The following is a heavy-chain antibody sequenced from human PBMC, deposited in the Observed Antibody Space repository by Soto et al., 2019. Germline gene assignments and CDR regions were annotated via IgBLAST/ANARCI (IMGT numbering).Heavy chain of an antibody. CDR3: VRDVLGL. CDR2: MYYTGTT. CDR1: GCSVTSGGYH. Sequence: XETLSLTCSVAGCSVTSGGYHWNWIRQSPGKGLEWIGYMYYTGTTNYNPSLRSRVSISIDTSKNQFSLKLTSVTAADTAIYYCVRDVLGLWGQGTQVTVPS. J-gene: IGHJ1*01. V-gene: IGHV4-61*08. D-gene: IGHD7-27*01.